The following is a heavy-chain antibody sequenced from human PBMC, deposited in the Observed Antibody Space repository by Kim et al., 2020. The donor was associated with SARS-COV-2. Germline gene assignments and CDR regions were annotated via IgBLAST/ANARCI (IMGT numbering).Heavy chain of an antibody. CDR3: AKVKDIWSSQSHFDS. J-gene: IGHJ4*02. Sequence: GGSLRLSCAASGFTFTTYAMSWVRQAPGKGLEWVSVISSSGLTIKYADSVKGRFTISRDNSNNTLFLQMHSLRADDTAVYYCAKVKDIWSSQSHFDSWGQGTLVTVSS. V-gene: IGHV3-23*01. D-gene: IGHD2-15*01. CDR1: GFTFTTYA. CDR2: ISSSGLTI.